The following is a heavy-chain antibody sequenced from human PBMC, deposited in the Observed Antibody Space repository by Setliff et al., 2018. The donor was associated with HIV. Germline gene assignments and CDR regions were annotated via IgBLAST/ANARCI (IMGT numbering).Heavy chain of an antibody. CDR2: ISSSSSYI. CDR1: GFTFIDYA. V-gene: IGHV3-21*04. J-gene: IGHJ3*01. Sequence: GGSLRLSCAASGFTFIDYALNWVRQAPGKGLEWVSSISSSSSYIYYADSMKGRFTISRDNARNSLYLEMTNLRAEDTAFYYCTNKPESFNSFEVWGQGTVVTVSS. CDR3: TNKPESFNSFEV.